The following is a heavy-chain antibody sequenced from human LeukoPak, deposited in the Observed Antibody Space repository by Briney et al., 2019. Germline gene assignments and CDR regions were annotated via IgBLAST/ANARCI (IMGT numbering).Heavy chain of an antibody. J-gene: IGHJ6*02. D-gene: IGHD5-24*01. CDR2: ISYDGSNK. CDR3: AKDRGDGYNKYYGMDV. Sequence: TGGSLRLSCAASGFTFSSYGMHWVRQAPGKGLEWVAVISYDGSNKYYADSVKGRFTISRDNSKNTLYLQMNSLRAEDTAVYYCAKDRGDGYNKYYGMDVWGQGTTVTVSS. V-gene: IGHV3-30*18. CDR1: GFTFSSYG.